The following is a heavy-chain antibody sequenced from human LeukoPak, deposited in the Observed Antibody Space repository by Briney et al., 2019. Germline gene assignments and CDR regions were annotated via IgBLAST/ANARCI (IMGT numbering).Heavy chain of an antibody. D-gene: IGHD1-26*01. CDR1: GYSFTSYW. Sequence: GESLKISCKGSGYSFTSYWIGWVLQMPGKGLEWMVIIYPGDSDTRYSPSFQGQVTISADKSISTAYLQWSSLKASDTAMYYCARQLTNSGSPPGDYWGQGTLVTVSS. CDR3: ARQLTNSGSPPGDY. V-gene: IGHV5-51*01. J-gene: IGHJ4*02. CDR2: IYPGDSDT.